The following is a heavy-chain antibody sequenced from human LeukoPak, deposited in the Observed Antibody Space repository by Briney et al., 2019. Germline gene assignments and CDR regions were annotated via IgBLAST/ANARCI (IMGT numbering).Heavy chain of an antibody. CDR3: ARGRYDFWSGYKNWFDP. J-gene: IGHJ5*02. CDR2: MNPNSGNT. CDR1: GYTFTSYD. V-gene: IGHV1-8*01. D-gene: IGHD3-3*01. Sequence: GASVKVSCKASGYTFTSYDINWVRQATGQGLEWMGWMNPNSGNTGYAQKFQGRVTMTRNTSISTAYMELSSLRSEDTAVYYCARGRYDFWSGYKNWFDPWGQGTLVTVSS.